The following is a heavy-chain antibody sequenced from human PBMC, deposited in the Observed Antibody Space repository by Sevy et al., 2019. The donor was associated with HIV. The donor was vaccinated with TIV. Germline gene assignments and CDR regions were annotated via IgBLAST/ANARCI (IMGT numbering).Heavy chain of an antibody. CDR1: GFTFSDYA. V-gene: IGHV3-49*03. CDR3: AREGDYGDDDFAS. Sequence: GRSLRLSCKASGFTFSDYAMNWFRQAPGKGLEWIGFIRSKAYGKTSEYAASVKGRFTISRDDSKNIAYLQLNRLKTEDTAVYYCAREGDYGDDDFASWGQGTLVTVSS. J-gene: IGHJ4*02. CDR2: IRSKAYGKTS. D-gene: IGHD4-17*01.